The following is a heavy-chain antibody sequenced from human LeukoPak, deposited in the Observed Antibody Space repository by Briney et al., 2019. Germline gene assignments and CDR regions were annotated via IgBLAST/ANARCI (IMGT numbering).Heavy chain of an antibody. CDR3: ATGTPSGSYYSLDY. D-gene: IGHD1-26*01. Sequence: GGSLRLSCAASGFPFSRYSMHCVRQAPGKGLEWVAVISYDGGNKYYADPVKGRFTISRDNSKNTLYLQMNSLRAEDTAVYYCATGTPSGSYYSLDYWGQGTLVTVSS. CDR2: ISYDGGNK. J-gene: IGHJ4*02. CDR1: GFPFSRYS. V-gene: IGHV3-30*04.